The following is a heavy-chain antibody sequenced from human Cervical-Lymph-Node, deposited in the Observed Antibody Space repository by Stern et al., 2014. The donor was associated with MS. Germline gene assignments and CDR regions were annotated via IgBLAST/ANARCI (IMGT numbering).Heavy chain of an antibody. Sequence: VQLVESGPGLVKPSETLSLTCTVSGASVSSHYLSWIRQSPGKGLEWIGYIIHSRNTSYNPSLNSRVIISRDTSKNQFSLKLSSVTAADTAVYYCARSLRVGTTSYWHFALWGRGTLVTVSS. D-gene: IGHD4-17*01. V-gene: IGHV4-59*02. CDR2: IIHSRNT. J-gene: IGHJ2*01. CDR1: GASVSSHY. CDR3: ARSLRVGTTSYWHFAL.